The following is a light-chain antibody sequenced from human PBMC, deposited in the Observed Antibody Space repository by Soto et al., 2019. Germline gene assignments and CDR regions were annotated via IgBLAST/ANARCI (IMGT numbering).Light chain of an antibody. CDR1: QSFSSY. Sequence: EIVLTQSPATLSLSPGERATLSCRASQSFSSYLAWYQQKPGQDPRLLIYDASKRATGIPARFSGRGSGTDFTLTISSLEPEDFAVYYCQQRSNWPPVNTFGQGTRLEIK. J-gene: IGKJ5*01. CDR3: QQRSNWPPVNT. CDR2: DAS. V-gene: IGKV3-11*01.